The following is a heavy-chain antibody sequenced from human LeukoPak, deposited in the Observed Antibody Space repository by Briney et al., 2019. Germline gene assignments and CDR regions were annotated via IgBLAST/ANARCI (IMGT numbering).Heavy chain of an antibody. D-gene: IGHD6-19*01. V-gene: IGHV5-10-1*01. CDR3: ARLYQWSDY. J-gene: IGHJ4*02. Sequence: GESLKISCKASGYSFTRYWISWVRQMPGKRVQWRGRIDPSDSYTNYSPSFQGHVTISADKSISTAYLQWSSLKAPDTAMYYCARLYQWSDYWGQGTLVTVSS. CDR2: IDPSDSYT. CDR1: GYSFTRYW.